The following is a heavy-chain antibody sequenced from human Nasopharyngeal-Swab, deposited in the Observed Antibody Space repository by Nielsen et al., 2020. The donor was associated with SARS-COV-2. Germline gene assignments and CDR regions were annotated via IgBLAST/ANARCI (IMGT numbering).Heavy chain of an antibody. CDR1: GGSFSGYY. D-gene: IGHD3-9*01. Sequence: SETLSLTCAVYGGSFSGYYWSWIRQPPGKGLEWIGEINHSGSTNYNPSLKSRVTISVDTSKNQFSLKLSSATAADTAVYYCARGGVLRYFDWLLSPTFDYWGQGTLVTVSS. J-gene: IGHJ4*02. CDR2: INHSGST. CDR3: ARGGVLRYFDWLLSPTFDY. V-gene: IGHV4-34*01.